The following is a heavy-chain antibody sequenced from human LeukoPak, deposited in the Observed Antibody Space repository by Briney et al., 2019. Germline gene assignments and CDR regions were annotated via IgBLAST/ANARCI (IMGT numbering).Heavy chain of an antibody. J-gene: IGHJ4*02. D-gene: IGHD6-19*01. CDR3: ARRTGTSGWYSLDY. CDR2: IYPGDSDT. CDR1: GYSFTNYW. Sequence: PGESLKISCKGSGYSFTNYWLVWVRQMPGKGPEWMGIIYPGDSDTRYSPSFQGQVTISADKSMNTAYLRWSSLKASDTAMYYCARRTGTSGWYSLDYWGQGTLATVSS. V-gene: IGHV5-51*01.